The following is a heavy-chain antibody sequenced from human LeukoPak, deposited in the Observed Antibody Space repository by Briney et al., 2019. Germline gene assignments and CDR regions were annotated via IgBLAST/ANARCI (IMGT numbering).Heavy chain of an antibody. CDR2: IGKDGSVK. Sequence: GGALRLSCAPSGFSPRGYWMSWGPAAPGKGLGCVANIGKDGSVKHYVDSVGGGFTTSRDNATNILYLQMSSLRAQDTGVYYCARDLDYYATDQWGQGTLVTVSS. CDR1: GFSPRGYW. CDR3: ARDLDYYATDQ. V-gene: IGHV3-7*01. D-gene: IGHD3/OR15-3a*01. J-gene: IGHJ5*02.